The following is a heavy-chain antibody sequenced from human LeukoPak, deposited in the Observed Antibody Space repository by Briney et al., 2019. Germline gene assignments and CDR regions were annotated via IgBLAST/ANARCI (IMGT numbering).Heavy chain of an antibody. J-gene: IGHJ6*02. CDR1: GGTFSSYA. V-gene: IGHV1-69*04. Sequence: SVKVSCKASGGTFSSYAISWVRQAPGQGLECMGRSIPILGIANYAQKFQGRVTITADKSTSTAYMELSSLRSEDTAVYYCARGLSSTSALGGLDYYGMDVWGQGTTVTVSS. CDR3: ARGLSSTSALGGLDYYGMDV. CDR2: SIPILGIA. D-gene: IGHD2-2*01.